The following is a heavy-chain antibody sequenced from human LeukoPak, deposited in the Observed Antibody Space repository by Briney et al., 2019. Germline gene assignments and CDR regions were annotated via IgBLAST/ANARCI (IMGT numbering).Heavy chain of an antibody. CDR3: ARLRELWYFDL. V-gene: IGHV4-34*01. D-gene: IGHD1-7*01. CDR2: INHSGST. J-gene: IGHJ2*01. Sequence: PSETLSLTCAVYGGSFSGYYWSWIRQPPGKGLEWIGEINHSGSTNYNPSLKSRVTISVDTSKNQFSLKLSSVTAADMAVYYCARLRELWYFDLWGRGTLVTVSS. CDR1: GGSFSGYY.